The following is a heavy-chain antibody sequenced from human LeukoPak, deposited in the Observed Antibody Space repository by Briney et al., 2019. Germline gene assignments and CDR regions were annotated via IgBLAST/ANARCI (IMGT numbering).Heavy chain of an antibody. CDR2: INPSGGRT. V-gene: IGHV1-46*01. CDR3: ARDGEPLDY. CDR1: GYTFTSHY. D-gene: IGHD1-14*01. J-gene: IGHJ4*02. Sequence: ASVKVSFKASGYTFTSHYMHWVRPAPGQGLEWMGIINPSGGRTSYAQKFQGRVTMTRDTSTSTVYMELSSLRSEDTAVYYCARDGEPLDYWGQGTLVTVSS.